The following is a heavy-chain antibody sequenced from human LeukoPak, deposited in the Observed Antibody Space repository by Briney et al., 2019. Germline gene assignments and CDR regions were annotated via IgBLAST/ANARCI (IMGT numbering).Heavy chain of an antibody. CDR1: GGSISSSSYY. V-gene: IGHV4-39*07. D-gene: IGHD1-26*01. CDR2: IYYSGST. J-gene: IGHJ6*02. CDR3: RGVFWQWEPNPVDYYGMDV. Sequence: SETLSLTCTVSGGSISSSSYYWGWIRQPPGKGLEWIGSIYYSGSTYYNPSLKSRVTISVDTSKNQFSLKLSSVTAADTAVYYCRGVFWQWEPNPVDYYGMDVWGQGTTITVSS.